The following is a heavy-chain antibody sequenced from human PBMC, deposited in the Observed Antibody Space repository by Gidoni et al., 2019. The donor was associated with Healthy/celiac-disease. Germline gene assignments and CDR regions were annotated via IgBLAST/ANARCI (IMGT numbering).Heavy chain of an antibody. D-gene: IGHD3-22*01. CDR1: GFTFRNAC. J-gene: IGHJ6*03. CDR3: TTPPFRYDSSGPYYTDV. V-gene: IGHV3-15*01. Sequence: EVQLVESGGGLVKPGGSLRLSCAASGFTFRNACMRWVRQAPGKGLEWVGRIKSKTDGGTTDYAAPVKGRFTISRDDSKNTLYLQRNSLKTEDTAVYYCTTPPFRYDSSGPYYTDVWGKGTTVTVSS. CDR2: IKSKTDGGTT.